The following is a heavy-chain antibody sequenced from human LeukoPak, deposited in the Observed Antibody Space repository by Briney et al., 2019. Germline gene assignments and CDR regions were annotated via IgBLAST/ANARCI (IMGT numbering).Heavy chain of an antibody. J-gene: IGHJ4*02. V-gene: IGHV3-23*01. CDR3: AKGKEMATILGSFDY. Sequence: GGSLRLSCAASGFTFSSYAMSWVRQAPGKGLEWVSAISGSGGSTYYADSVKGRFTISRDNSKNTLYLQMNSLRAEDMALYYCAKGKEMATILGSFDYWGQGTLVTVSS. D-gene: IGHD5-24*01. CDR2: ISGSGGST. CDR1: GFTFSSYA.